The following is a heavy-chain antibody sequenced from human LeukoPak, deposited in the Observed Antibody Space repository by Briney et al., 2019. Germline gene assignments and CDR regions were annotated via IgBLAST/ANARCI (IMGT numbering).Heavy chain of an antibody. CDR1: GFTFSSYG. CDR2: ISYDGSNK. Sequence: GGSLRLSCAASGFTFSSYGMHWVRQAPRKGLEWVAVISYDGSNKYYADSVKGRFTISRDNSKNTLYLQMNSLRAEDTAVYYCAKDQDYYGSGSLDHWGQGTLVTVSS. D-gene: IGHD3-10*01. J-gene: IGHJ4*02. CDR3: AKDQDYYGSGSLDH. V-gene: IGHV3-30*18.